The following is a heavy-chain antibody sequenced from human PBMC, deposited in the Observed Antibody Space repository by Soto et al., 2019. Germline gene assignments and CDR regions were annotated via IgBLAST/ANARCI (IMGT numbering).Heavy chain of an antibody. CDR3: AGSSFGEFDY. D-gene: IGHD3-10*01. Sequence: QVQLQESGPGLVKPSQTLSLTCTVSGASISSGDYYWSWIRQPPGKGLEWIGYISYSGSTYYNQSLKCRVTISVAPSKNQFSLKLSSVTAADTAVYYCAGSSFGEFDYWGQGTLVAVSS. J-gene: IGHJ4*02. CDR2: ISYSGST. V-gene: IGHV4-30-4*01. CDR1: GASISSGDYY.